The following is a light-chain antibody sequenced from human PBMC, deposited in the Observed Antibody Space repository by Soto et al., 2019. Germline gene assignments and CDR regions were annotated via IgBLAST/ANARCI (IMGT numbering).Light chain of an antibody. Sequence: EIVLTQSPGTLSLSPGERATLSCRAIQSVTGTYLDWYQQKSGQSPRLLIYGASSRATGVPDRFSGSGSGTDFTLTITRLEPGDFAVYYCQHYGSSPGTFGQGTKVEIK. CDR2: GAS. CDR3: QHYGSSPGT. J-gene: IGKJ1*01. V-gene: IGKV3-20*01. CDR1: QSVTGTY.